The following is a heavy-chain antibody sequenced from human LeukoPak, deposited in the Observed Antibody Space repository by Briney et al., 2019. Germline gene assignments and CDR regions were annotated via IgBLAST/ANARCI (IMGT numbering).Heavy chain of an antibody. CDR1: GFTFSSYW. CDR2: IKQDGSEK. J-gene: IGHJ4*02. CDR3: AKDHSVYYGSGIYYFDY. Sequence: GGSLRLSCAASGFTFSSYWMSWVRQAPGKGLEWVANIKQDGSEKYYVDSVKGRFTISRDNAKNSLYLQMNSLRAEDTAVYYCAKDHSVYYGSGIYYFDYWGQGTLVTVSS. D-gene: IGHD3-10*01. V-gene: IGHV3-7*03.